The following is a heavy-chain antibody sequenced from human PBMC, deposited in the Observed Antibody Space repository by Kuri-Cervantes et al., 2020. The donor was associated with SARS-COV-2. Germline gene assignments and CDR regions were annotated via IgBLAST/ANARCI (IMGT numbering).Heavy chain of an antibody. V-gene: IGHV3-74*01. D-gene: IGHD2-2*01. CDR2: INSDGSST. Sequence: ETLSLTCAASGFTFSSYWMHWVRQAPGKGLVWVSRINSDGSSTSYADSVKGRFTISRDNAKNTLYLQMNSLRAEDTAVYYCARANVVVPAAMGFDPWGQGTLVTVSS. CDR1: GFTFSSYW. CDR3: ARANVVVPAAMGFDP. J-gene: IGHJ5*02.